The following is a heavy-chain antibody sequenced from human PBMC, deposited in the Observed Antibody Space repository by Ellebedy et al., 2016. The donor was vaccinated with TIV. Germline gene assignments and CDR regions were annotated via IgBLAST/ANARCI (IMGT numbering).Heavy chain of an antibody. J-gene: IGHJ4*02. CDR2: IKSDGSGT. Sequence: HTGGSLRLSXVASGFTFGRYWMHWVRQAPGNKLVWVSRIKSDGSGTTYADSVKGRFTTSRDNARNTLYLQMNRLRADDTAFYYCARDLRITARDYYLDYWGQGTLVTVSS. D-gene: IGHD6-6*01. CDR1: GFTFGRYW. V-gene: IGHV3-74*01. CDR3: ARDLRITARDYYLDY.